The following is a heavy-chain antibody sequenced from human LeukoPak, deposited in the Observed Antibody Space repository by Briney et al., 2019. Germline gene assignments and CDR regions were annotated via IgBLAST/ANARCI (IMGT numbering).Heavy chain of an antibody. Sequence: GGSLRLSCAASGFTFSSYAMSWVRQAPGKGLEWVSAISGSGGSTYYADSVKGRFTISRDNAKNSLYLQMNSLTVGDTAEYYCAKAKGSGLKWYFDYWGQGTLVTVSS. CDR1: GFTFSSYA. D-gene: IGHD6-19*01. CDR2: ISGSGGST. V-gene: IGHV3-23*01. J-gene: IGHJ4*02. CDR3: AKAKGSGLKWYFDY.